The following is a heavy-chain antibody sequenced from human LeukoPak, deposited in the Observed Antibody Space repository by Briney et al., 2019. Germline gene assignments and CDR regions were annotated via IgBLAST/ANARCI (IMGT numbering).Heavy chain of an antibody. D-gene: IGHD2-15*01. CDR3: AREAQFYSWFDP. J-gene: IGHJ5*02. CDR1: GGTFSSYA. Sequence: WASVKVSCKASGGTFSSYAISWVRQAPGQGLEWMGRIIPIFGIANYAQKFQSRVTITADKSTSTAYMELSSLRSEDTAVYYCAREAQFYSWFDPWGQGTLVTVSS. CDR2: IIPIFGIA. V-gene: IGHV1-69*04.